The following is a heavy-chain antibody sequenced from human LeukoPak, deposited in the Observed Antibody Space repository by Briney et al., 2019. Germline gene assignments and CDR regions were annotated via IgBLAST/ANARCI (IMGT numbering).Heavy chain of an antibody. J-gene: IGHJ3*02. D-gene: IGHD1-14*01. Sequence: ASVKVSCKASGYTFTSYYMHWVRQAPGQGLEWMGWINPNSGGTNYAQKFQGRVTMTRDTSISTAYMELSRLRSDDTAVYYCARERVGIIDAFDIWGQGTMVTVSS. CDR3: ARERVGIIDAFDI. CDR2: INPNSGGT. V-gene: IGHV1-2*02. CDR1: GYTFTSYY.